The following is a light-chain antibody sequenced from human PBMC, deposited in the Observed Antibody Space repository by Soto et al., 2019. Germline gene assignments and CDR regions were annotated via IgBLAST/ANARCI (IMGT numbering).Light chain of an antibody. CDR3: QQRSSWPRT. V-gene: IGKV3-11*01. Sequence: EIVLTQSPATLSLSPGERATLSCRASQSVSSYLAWYQQKPGRAPRLVISDGSNRATDIPARFSGSGSGTDFTLTISSLEPEDSAVYYCQQRSSWPRTFGQGTKLEIK. CDR1: QSVSSY. J-gene: IGKJ2*01. CDR2: DGS.